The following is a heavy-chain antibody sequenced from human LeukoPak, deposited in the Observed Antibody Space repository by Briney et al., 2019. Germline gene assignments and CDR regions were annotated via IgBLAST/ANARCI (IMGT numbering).Heavy chain of an antibody. V-gene: IGHV4-4*07. J-gene: IGHJ4*02. D-gene: IGHD6-19*01. CDR1: GGSISSYY. Sequence: SETLSLTCTVSGGSISSYYWSWIRQPAGKGLEWIGRIYTSGSTNYNPSLKSRVTMSVDTSKNQFSLKLSSVTAADTAVYYCARDFLPDGVVSGWSPPYYFDYWGQGTLVTVSS. CDR2: IYTSGST. CDR3: ARDFLPDGVVSGWSPPYYFDY.